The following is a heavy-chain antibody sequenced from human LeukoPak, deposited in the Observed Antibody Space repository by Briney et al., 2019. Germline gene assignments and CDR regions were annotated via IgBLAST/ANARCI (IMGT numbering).Heavy chain of an antibody. J-gene: IGHJ4*02. V-gene: IGHV3-23*01. D-gene: IGHD6-19*01. CDR1: VFTFSSYA. CDR2: ISGSGGST. CDR3: AKSGQGAVASGSDY. Sequence: GGSLRLSCAASVFTFSSYAMSWVRQAPGKGLEWFSAISGSGGSTYYADSVKGRFTISRDNSKNTLYLQMNSLRAEDTAVYYCAKSGQGAVASGSDYWGQGTLVTVSS.